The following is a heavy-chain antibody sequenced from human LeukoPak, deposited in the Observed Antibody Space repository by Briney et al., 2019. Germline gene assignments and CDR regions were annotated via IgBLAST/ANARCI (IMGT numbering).Heavy chain of an antibody. CDR3: VAMSITVIVVAFDY. D-gene: IGHD3-22*01. CDR1: GYTLTELS. CDR2: FDPEDGET. J-gene: IGHJ4*02. Sequence: ASVKVSCKVSGYTLTELSMHWVRQAPGKWLEWMGGFDPEDGETIYAQKFQGRVTMTEDTSTDTAYMELSSLRSEDTAVYYCVAMSITVIVVAFDYWGQGTLVTVSS. V-gene: IGHV1-24*01.